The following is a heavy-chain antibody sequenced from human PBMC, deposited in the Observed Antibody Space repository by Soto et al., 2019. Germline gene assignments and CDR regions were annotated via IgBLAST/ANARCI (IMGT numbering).Heavy chain of an antibody. CDR1: GCTFSSYA. V-gene: IGHV3-23*01. CDR3: ARVPTRYSYGSHFDY. D-gene: IGHD5-18*01. Sequence: GGSLRLSCAASGCTFSSYAMSWVRQAPGKGLEWVSAISGSGGSTYYADSVKGRFTISRDNSKNTLYLQMNSLRAEDTAVYYCARVPTRYSYGSHFDYWGQGTLVTVSS. J-gene: IGHJ4*02. CDR2: ISGSGGST.